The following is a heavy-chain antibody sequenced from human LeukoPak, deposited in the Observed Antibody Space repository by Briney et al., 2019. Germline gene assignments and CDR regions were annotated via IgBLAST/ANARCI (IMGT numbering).Heavy chain of an antibody. V-gene: IGHV1-2*02. D-gene: IGHD2-2*01. CDR1: GYTFTGYY. CDR3: ARMAAGCSSTSCYYYYYYMDV. J-gene: IGHJ6*03. CDR2: INPNSGGT. Sequence: ASAKVSCKASGYTFTGYYMHWVRQAPGQGLEWMGWINPNSGGTNYAQKFQGRVTMTRDTSISTAYMELSRLRSDDTAVYYCARMAAGCSSTSCYYYYYYMDVWGKGTTVTVSS.